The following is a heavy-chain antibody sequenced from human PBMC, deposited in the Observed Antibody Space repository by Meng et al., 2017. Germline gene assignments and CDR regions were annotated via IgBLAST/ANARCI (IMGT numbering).Heavy chain of an antibody. V-gene: IGHV4-39*06. J-gene: IGHJ5*02. CDR1: GCAIRRSGYY. CDR3: ARDYDYVWGSYRSNWFDP. D-gene: IGHD3-16*02. CDR2: IYYSGST. Sequence: GHGPWAPSEAPPLTCPSLGCAIRRSGYYWGWIGQPPGKGLEGIGSIYYSGSTDQNPSRTSRVTISVDTYKNQFALTLSSVTAADTAVYYCARDYDYVWGSYRSNWFDPWGQGTLVRLL.